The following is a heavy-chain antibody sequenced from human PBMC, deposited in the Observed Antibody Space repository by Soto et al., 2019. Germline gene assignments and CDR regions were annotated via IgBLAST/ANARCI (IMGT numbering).Heavy chain of an antibody. D-gene: IGHD3-10*01. J-gene: IGHJ6*02. CDR1: GGSISSSNW. CDR3: ARDHRLRITMVRGVIIGLGV. V-gene: IGHV4-4*02. CDR2: IYHSGST. Sequence: SETLSLTCAVSGGSISSSNWWSWVRQPPGKGLEWIGEIYHSGSTNYNPSLKSRVTISVDKSKNQFSLKLSSVTAADTAVYYCARDHRLRITMVRGVIIGLGVWGQGTTVTVSS.